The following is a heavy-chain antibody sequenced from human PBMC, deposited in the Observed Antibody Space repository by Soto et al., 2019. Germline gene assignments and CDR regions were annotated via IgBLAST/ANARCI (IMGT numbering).Heavy chain of an antibody. CDR1: GFTSSSYA. V-gene: IGHV3-30-3*01. CDR3: ARVLSSSWYFPPLDY. CDR2: ISYDGSNK. J-gene: IGHJ4*02. D-gene: IGHD6-13*01. Sequence: GGSLRLSCAASGFTSSSYAMHWVRQAPGKGLEWVAVISYDGSNKYYADSVKGRFTISRDNSKNTLYLQMNSLRAEDTAVYYCARVLSSSWYFPPLDYWGQGTLVTVSS.